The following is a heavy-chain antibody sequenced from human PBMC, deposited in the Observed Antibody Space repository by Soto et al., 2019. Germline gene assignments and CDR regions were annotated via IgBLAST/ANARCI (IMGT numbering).Heavy chain of an antibody. J-gene: IGHJ6*02. CDR3: ARDQTYKPLGYCSGTSCYSYGMDV. Sequence: ASVKVSCKASGYTFTSYGISWVRQAPGQGLEWMGWISAYNGNTNYAQKLQGRVTMTTDTSTSTAYMELRSLRSDDTAVYYCARDQTYKPLGYCSGTSCYSYGMDVWGQGTTVTVSS. CDR2: ISAYNGNT. D-gene: IGHD2-2*01. CDR1: GYTFTSYG. V-gene: IGHV1-18*04.